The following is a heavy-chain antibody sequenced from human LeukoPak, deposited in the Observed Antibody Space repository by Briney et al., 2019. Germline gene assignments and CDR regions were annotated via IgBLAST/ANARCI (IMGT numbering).Heavy chain of an antibody. Sequence: GGSLRLSCAASGFTFSSYSMNWVRQAPGMGLEWVSSISSSSSYIYYADSVKGRFTISRDNAKNSLYLQMNSLRAEDTAVYYCASACSGGSCYSRYYYYGMDVWGKGTTVTVSS. D-gene: IGHD2-15*01. CDR3: ASACSGGSCYSRYYYYGMDV. V-gene: IGHV3-21*01. J-gene: IGHJ6*04. CDR1: GFTFSSYS. CDR2: ISSSSSYI.